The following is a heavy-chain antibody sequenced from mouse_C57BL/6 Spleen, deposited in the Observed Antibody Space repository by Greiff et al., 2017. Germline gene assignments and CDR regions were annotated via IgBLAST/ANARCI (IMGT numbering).Heavy chain of an antibody. Sequence: VQLKESGPELVKPGASVKMSCKASGYTFTDYNMHWVKQSPGKSLEWIGSINTNNGGTSYNQKFKGKATLTVNKSSSTAYMELRILTSEDSAVYDCASAPYGSSTGYFDVWGTGTTVTVSS. CDR3: ASAPYGSSTGYFDV. D-gene: IGHD1-1*01. CDR2: INTNNGGT. J-gene: IGHJ1*03. V-gene: IGHV1-22*01. CDR1: GYTFTDYN.